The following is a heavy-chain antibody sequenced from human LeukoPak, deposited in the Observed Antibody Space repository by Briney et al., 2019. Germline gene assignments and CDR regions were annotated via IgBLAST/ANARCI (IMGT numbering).Heavy chain of an antibody. Sequence: GGSLRLSCAASGFTFSSYEMNWVRQAPGKGLEWVSYISSSGSTIYCADSVKGRFTISRDNAKNSLYLQMNSLRAEDTAVYYCARDLYSSGWSLLQGLDYWGQGTLVTVSS. V-gene: IGHV3-48*03. D-gene: IGHD6-19*01. CDR2: ISSSGSTI. CDR3: ARDLYSSGWSLLQGLDY. J-gene: IGHJ4*02. CDR1: GFTFSSYE.